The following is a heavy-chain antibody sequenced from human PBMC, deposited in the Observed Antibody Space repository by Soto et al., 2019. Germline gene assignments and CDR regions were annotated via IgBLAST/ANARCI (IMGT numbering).Heavy chain of an antibody. CDR3: ARGRGDGYNQHWYFDL. CDR2: INHSGST. J-gene: IGHJ2*01. CDR1: GGSFSGYY. D-gene: IGHD3-10*01. Sequence: LSLTCAVYGGSFSGYYWSWIRQPPGKGLDWIGEINHSGSTNYNPSLKSRVSISVGTSNNQFSLKLSSVTAADTAVYYCARGRGDGYNQHWYFDLWGRGTLVTVSS. V-gene: IGHV4-34*01.